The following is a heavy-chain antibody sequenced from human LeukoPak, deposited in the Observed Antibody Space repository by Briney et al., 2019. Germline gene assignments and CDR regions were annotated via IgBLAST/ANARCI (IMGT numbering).Heavy chain of an antibody. V-gene: IGHV3-21*01. CDR3: ASGGVAEWADY. CDR2: IRSSSSYI. CDR1: GFTFRSYS. D-gene: IGHD2-15*01. J-gene: IGHJ4*02. Sequence: GGSLSLTCAASGFTFRSYSMNWVRQAPGKGLEWVSSIRSSSSYIHYADSVKGRFAISRDNAKNSLYLQMHSLRAEDTAVYYCASGGVAEWADYWGQGTLVTVSS.